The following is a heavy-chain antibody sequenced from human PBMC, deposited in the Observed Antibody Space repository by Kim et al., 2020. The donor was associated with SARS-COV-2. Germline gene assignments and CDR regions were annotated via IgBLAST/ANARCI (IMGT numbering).Heavy chain of an antibody. CDR1: GGSISTTSYH. CDR2: IFYSGST. V-gene: IGHV4-39*01. J-gene: IGHJ4*02. CDR3: ARFARWGGIDH. D-gene: IGHD7-27*01. Sequence: SETLSLTCTVSGGSISTTSYHWGWIRQPPGKGLEWIGTIFYSGSTYYNPSLKSPVTISVDTSENQFSVKLSSVTAADTAVYYCARFARWGGIDHWGQGTLVTVSS.